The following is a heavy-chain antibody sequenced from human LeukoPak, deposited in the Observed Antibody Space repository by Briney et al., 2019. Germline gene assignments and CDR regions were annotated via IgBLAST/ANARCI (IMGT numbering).Heavy chain of an antibody. J-gene: IGHJ4*02. V-gene: IGHV3-23*01. CDR1: GFTFSTSA. CDR2: ISESGGST. Sequence: GGSLRLSCVVSGFTFSTSAMSWVRQAPGKGLEWVSGISESGGSTYYADSVKGRFTISRDNSKNTLYLQMNSLRAEDTAVYYCAKGVGLYYDSSGYSQPFDYWGQGTLVTVSS. D-gene: IGHD3-22*01. CDR3: AKGVGLYYDSSGYSQPFDY.